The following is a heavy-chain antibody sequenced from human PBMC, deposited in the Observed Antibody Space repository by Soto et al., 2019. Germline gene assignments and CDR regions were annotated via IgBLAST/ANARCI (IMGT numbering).Heavy chain of an antibody. Sequence: SETLSLTCAVYGGSFSCYYWSWIRQPPGKGLEWIGEINHSGSTNYNPSLKSRVTISVDTSKNQFSLKLSSVTAADTAVYYCARARSSSSSSGNYFDYWGQGTLVTVSS. CDR1: GGSFSCYY. D-gene: IGHD6-13*01. CDR2: INHSGST. J-gene: IGHJ4*02. CDR3: ARARSSSSSSGNYFDY. V-gene: IGHV4-34*01.